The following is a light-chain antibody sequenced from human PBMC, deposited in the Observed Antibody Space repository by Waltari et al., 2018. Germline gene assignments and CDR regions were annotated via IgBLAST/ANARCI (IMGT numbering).Light chain of an antibody. J-gene: IGLJ3*02. V-gene: IGLV1-40*01. CDR1: GSNIGAGYD. CDR2: GST. CDR3: QSYDTSLSVV. Sequence: QSVLTQPPSVSGAPGQRVPISCTGSGSNIGAGYDVTWYQQLPRAAPKLLIYGSTSRPLGVPARFFGSTSGTSASLAITGLQAEDEADYYCQSYDTSLSVVFGGGTKLTVL.